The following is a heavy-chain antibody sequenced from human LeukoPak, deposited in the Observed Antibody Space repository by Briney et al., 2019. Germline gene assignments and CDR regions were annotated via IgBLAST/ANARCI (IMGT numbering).Heavy chain of an antibody. V-gene: IGHV5-51*01. J-gene: IGHJ5*02. CDR3: ARLPRYCSGGSCYKFDP. D-gene: IGHD2-15*01. CDR1: GYSFTSYW. Sequence: HGESLKISCKGSGYSFTSYWIGWVRQMPGKGLEWMGTIYPGDSETRYSPSFQGQVTISADKSISTAYLQWSSLKASDTAMYYCARLPRYCSGGSCYKFDPWGQGTLVTVSS. CDR2: IYPGDSET.